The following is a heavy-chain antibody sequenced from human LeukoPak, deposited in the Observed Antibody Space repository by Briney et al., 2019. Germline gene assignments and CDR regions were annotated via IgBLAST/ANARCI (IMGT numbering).Heavy chain of an antibody. D-gene: IGHD1-1*01. Sequence: SGTLSLTCTVSGGSVSSYYWSWIRQPPGKGLEWIGYIYYTGSTNYIPSLKSRVTISVDTSKNQFSLKLTSVTAADTAVYFCARTVHLGAYFDYWGQGTLVTVPS. CDR1: GGSVSSYY. J-gene: IGHJ4*02. V-gene: IGHV4-59*02. CDR2: IYYTGST. CDR3: ARTVHLGAYFDY.